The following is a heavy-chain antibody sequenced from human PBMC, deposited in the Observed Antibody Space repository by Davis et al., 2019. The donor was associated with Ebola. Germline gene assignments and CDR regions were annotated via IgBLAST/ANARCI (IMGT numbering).Heavy chain of an antibody. CDR2: INSDGSTT. Sequence: GESLKISCAASGFTFSSYWMQWVRQAPGKGLVWVSRINSDGSTTSYADSVKGRFTISRDNSKNTLYLQMNSLRAEETAVYYCARDQGRNIPPPNWFDPWGQGTLVTVSS. J-gene: IGHJ5*02. D-gene: IGHD2-21*01. V-gene: IGHV3-74*01. CDR3: ARDQGRNIPPPNWFDP. CDR1: GFTFSSYW.